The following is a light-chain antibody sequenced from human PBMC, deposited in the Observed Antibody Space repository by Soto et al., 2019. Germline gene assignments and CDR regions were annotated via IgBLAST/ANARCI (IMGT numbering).Light chain of an antibody. CDR1: QDISNY. J-gene: IGKJ4*01. V-gene: IGKV1-33*01. Sequence: DIQMTQSPSSLSASVGDRVTITCQASQDISNYLNWYQQKPGKAPKLLIYDASNLETGVPSRFSGSGSGTDFTFTISSLQPEDIATYYCQQYDNLLLEVTFGGGTKVEIK. CDR2: DAS. CDR3: QQYDNLLLEVT.